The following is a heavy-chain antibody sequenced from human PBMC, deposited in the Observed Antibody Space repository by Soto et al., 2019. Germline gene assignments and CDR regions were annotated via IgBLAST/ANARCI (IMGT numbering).Heavy chain of an antibody. D-gene: IGHD6-19*01. V-gene: IGHV3-30*18. CDR1: GFTFSSYG. CDR3: AKDIAVAGDYYYGMDV. Sequence: QVQLVESGGGVVQPGRSLRLSCAASGFTFSSYGMHWVRQAPGKGLEWVAVISYDGSNKYYADSVKGRFTISRDNSKNTLYLQMNSLRAEDTAVYYCAKDIAVAGDYYYGMDVWGQGTTVTVSS. CDR2: ISYDGSNK. J-gene: IGHJ6*02.